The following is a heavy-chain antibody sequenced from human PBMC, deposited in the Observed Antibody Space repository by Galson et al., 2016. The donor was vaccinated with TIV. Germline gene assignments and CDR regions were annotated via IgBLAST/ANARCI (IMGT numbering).Heavy chain of an antibody. J-gene: IGHJ6*02. Sequence: SLRLSCAASDFIVSSNYMSWVRQAPGKGLEWVSIIPSDGTKHYADSARGRCTISRDNSRNTLSLAMNNLRLEDTAVYYCVRDRRHCGNNCYLYYYYGMDVWGPGTRSPSP. D-gene: IGHD1-20*01. CDR3: VRDRRHCGNNCYLYYYYGMDV. CDR2: IPSDGTK. V-gene: IGHV3-53*05. CDR1: DFIVSSNY.